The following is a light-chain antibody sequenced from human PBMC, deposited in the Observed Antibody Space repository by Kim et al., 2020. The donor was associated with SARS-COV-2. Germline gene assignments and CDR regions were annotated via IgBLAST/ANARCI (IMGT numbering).Light chain of an antibody. CDR3: QQYYSTPLT. J-gene: IGKJ4*01. Sequence: RATINCKSSQSVLYSSNNKSYLAWYQQKPGQPPKLLIYWASTRESGVPDRFSGSGSGTDFTLTISSLQAEDVAVYYCQQYYSTPLTFGGGTRWIS. CDR1: QSVLYSSNNKSY. V-gene: IGKV4-1*01. CDR2: WAS.